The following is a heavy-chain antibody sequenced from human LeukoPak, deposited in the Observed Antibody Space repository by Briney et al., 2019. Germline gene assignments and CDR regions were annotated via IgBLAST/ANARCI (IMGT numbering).Heavy chain of an antibody. Sequence: GGSLRLSCAASGFTFSSYGMSWVRQAPGKGLEWVSSISSSSSYIYYADSVKGRFTMSRDNAKNSLYLQMNSLRAEDTAVYYCARAENYYFDYWGQGTLVTVSS. D-gene: IGHD1-14*01. J-gene: IGHJ4*02. V-gene: IGHV3-21*01. CDR1: GFTFSSYG. CDR2: ISSSSSYI. CDR3: ARAENYYFDY.